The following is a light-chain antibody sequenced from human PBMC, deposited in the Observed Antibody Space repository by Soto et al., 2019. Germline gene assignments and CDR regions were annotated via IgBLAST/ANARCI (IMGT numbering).Light chain of an antibody. CDR1: SSDVGGYNY. Sequence: QSVLTRPRSVSGSPGQSVTISCTGTSSDVGGYNYVSWYQQHPGKAPKLMIYDVSKRPSGVPDRFSGSKSGNTASLTISGLQAEDEADYYCCSYAGSYTGVFGTGTMLTVL. V-gene: IGLV2-11*01. J-gene: IGLJ1*01. CDR2: DVS. CDR3: CSYAGSYTGV.